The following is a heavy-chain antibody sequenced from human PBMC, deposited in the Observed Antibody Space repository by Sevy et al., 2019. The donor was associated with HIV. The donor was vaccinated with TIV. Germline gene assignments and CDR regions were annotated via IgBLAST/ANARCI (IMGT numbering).Heavy chain of an antibody. V-gene: IGHV4-59*01. CDR1: GGSISSYY. D-gene: IGHD6-13*01. CDR3: ARASIAAAGNDAFDI. J-gene: IGHJ3*02. Sequence: SETLSLTCTVSGGSISSYYWSWTRQPPGKGLEWIGYIYYSGSTNYNPSLKSRVTISVDTSKSQFSLKLSSVTAADTAVYYCARASIAAAGNDAFDIWGQGTMVTVSS. CDR2: IYYSGST.